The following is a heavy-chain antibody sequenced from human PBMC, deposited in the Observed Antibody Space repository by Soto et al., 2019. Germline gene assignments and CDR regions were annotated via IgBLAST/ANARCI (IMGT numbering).Heavy chain of an antibody. D-gene: IGHD2-2*01. V-gene: IGHV3-23*01. CDR1: GFTFSNHT. CDR2: ISDSGST. Sequence: EVQLLESGGALVQPGGSLRLSCAASGFTFSNHTMNWVRQAPGKGLEWVSTISDSGSTYYADSVEGRLTISRDNSKNTLNLQMNSLRDEDTAVYYCARDPGGHYCTSTSCLYFFDHWGQGTLVIVSS. CDR3: ARDPGGHYCTSTSCLYFFDH. J-gene: IGHJ4*02.